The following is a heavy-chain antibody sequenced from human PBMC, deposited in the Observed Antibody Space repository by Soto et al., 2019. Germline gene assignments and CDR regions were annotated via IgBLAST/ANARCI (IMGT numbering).Heavy chain of an antibody. D-gene: IGHD2-2*01. CDR1: GFTFSSYW. Sequence: GGSLRLSCAASGFTFSSYWMSWVRQAPGKGLERVANIKQDGSEKYYVDSVKGRFTISRDNAKYSLYLQMNSLRAEDTAVYYCARDGSGYCSSTSCYFLGMDVWGQGTTVTVSS. V-gene: IGHV3-7*05. J-gene: IGHJ6*02. CDR3: ARDGSGYCSSTSCYFLGMDV. CDR2: IKQDGSEK.